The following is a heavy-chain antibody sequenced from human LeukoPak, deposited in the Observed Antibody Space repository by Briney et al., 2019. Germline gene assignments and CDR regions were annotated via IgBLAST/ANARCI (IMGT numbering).Heavy chain of an antibody. CDR2: IYTSGST. J-gene: IGHJ6*02. Sequence: SETLSLTCTVSGDSISGYYWSWVRQPAGKGLEWIGRIYTSGSTNYNPSLKSRVTMSVDTSKNQFSLKLSSVTAADTAVYYCASGPRYYYYGMDVWGQGTTVTVSS. CDR3: ASGPRYYYYGMDV. D-gene: IGHD3/OR15-3a*01. CDR1: GDSISGYY. V-gene: IGHV4-4*07.